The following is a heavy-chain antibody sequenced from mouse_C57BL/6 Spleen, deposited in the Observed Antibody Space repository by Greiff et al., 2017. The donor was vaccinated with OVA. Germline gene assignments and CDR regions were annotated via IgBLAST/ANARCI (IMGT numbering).Heavy chain of an antibody. D-gene: IGHD2-4*01. CDR1: GFSLTSYG. V-gene: IGHV2-5*01. J-gene: IGHJ4*01. Sequence: VQGVESGPGLVQPSQSLSITCTVSGFSLTSYGVRWVRQSPGKGLEWLGVIWRGGSTDYNAAFMSRLSITKDNSKSQVFFKMNSLQADDTAIYYCAKRGDYGPFYAMDYWGQGTSVTVSS. CDR2: IWRGGST. CDR3: AKRGDYGPFYAMDY.